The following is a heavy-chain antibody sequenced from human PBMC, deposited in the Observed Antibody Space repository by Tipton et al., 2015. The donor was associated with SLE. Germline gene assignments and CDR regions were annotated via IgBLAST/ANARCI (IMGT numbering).Heavy chain of an antibody. D-gene: IGHD2-21*01. J-gene: IGHJ4*02. CDR2: INLNSAGT. CDR1: GYTFTDYY. V-gene: IGHV1-2*02. Sequence: QSGAEVKKPGASVKVSCNTSGYTFTDYYMHWVRQAPGQGLEWLGWINLNSAGTNYAQRFQDRVTMTRDTSINTAFMDLSGLRSDDTAVYFCAAEDCDLFEFWGQGTLITVST. CDR3: AAEDCDLFEF.